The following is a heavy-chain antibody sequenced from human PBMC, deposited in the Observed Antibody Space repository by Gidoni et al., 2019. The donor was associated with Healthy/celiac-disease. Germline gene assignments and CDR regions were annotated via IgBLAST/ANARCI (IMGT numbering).Heavy chain of an antibody. Sequence: QVQLVQSGAEVKKPGASVNVSCKASGYTFTSYYMHWVRQAPGQGLEWMGIINPSGGSTSYEKKFQGRVTMTRDTSTSTVYMELSSLRSEDTAVYYCARFSSRDFDYWGQGTLVTVSS. J-gene: IGHJ4*02. D-gene: IGHD6-13*01. CDR3: ARFSSRDFDY. V-gene: IGHV1-46*01. CDR1: GYTFTSYY. CDR2: INPSGGST.